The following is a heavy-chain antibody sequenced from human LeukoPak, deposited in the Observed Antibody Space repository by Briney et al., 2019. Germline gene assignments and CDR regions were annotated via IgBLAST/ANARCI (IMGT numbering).Heavy chain of an antibody. CDR3: ARGPRNYGGRFDY. J-gene: IGHJ4*02. D-gene: IGHD4-23*01. Sequence: PSETLSLTCTVSGGSISGNYWSWVRQPAGKGLEWIGRIYSSGSTNYNPSLKSRVTMSVDTSKNQFSLKLSSVTAADTAVYYCARGPRNYGGRFDYWGQGTLVTVSS. V-gene: IGHV4-4*07. CDR2: IYSSGST. CDR1: GGSISGNY.